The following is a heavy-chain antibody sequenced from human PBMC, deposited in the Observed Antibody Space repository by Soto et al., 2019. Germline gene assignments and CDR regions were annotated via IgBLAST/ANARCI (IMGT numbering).Heavy chain of an antibody. CDR2: IYYSGST. CDR1: GGSISSGGYY. Sequence: QVQLQESGPGLVKPSQTLSLACTVSGGSISSGGYYWSWIRQHPGKGLEWIGYIYYSGSTYYNPSLKSRVTISVDTSKNQFSLKLSSVTAADTAVYYCARIIRIAAAGTRTYYFDYWGQGALVTVSS. V-gene: IGHV4-31*03. D-gene: IGHD6-13*01. J-gene: IGHJ4*02. CDR3: ARIIRIAAAGTRTYYFDY.